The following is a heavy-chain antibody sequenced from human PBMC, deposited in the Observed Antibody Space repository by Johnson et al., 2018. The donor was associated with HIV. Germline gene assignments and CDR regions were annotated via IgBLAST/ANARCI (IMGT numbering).Heavy chain of an antibody. Sequence: QLVESGGGVVQTGRSLRLSCAVSGFTLSNYAMHWVRQAPGKGLEWVAFISNDGSSTSYADSVKGRFIISRDNAKNTLYLQMNILRGEDTAVYYCARVPNDAFDIWGQGTMVTVSS. V-gene: IGHV3-30*04. CDR2: ISNDGSST. J-gene: IGHJ3*02. CDR1: GFTLSNYA. CDR3: ARVPNDAFDI.